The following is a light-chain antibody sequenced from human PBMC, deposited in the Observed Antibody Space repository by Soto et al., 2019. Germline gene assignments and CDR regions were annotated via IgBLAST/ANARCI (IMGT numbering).Light chain of an antibody. CDR1: QSVSSNY. CDR2: STS. Sequence: EIVLAQSPGTLSLSPGERATLSCRASQSVSSNYLAWYQQKPGQAPRLLIYSTSSRATGIPDRFSGSGSGTDFTLTITRLEPEDFAVYYCQQFGGSPPMYTFGQGTKVEIK. CDR3: QQFGGSPPMYT. V-gene: IGKV3-20*01. J-gene: IGKJ2*01.